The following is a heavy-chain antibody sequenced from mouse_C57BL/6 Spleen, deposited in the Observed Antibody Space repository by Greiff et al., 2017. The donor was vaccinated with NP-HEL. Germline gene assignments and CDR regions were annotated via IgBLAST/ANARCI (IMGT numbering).Heavy chain of an antibody. CDR1: GFTFSDYG. CDR2: ISSGSSTI. Sequence: EVQRVESGGGLVKPGGSLKLSCAASGFTFSDYGMHWVRQAPEKGLEWVAYISSGSSTIYYADTVKGRFTISRDNAKNTLFLQMTSLRSEDTAMYYCARDYYYGSSPWFAYWGQGTLVTVSA. CDR3: ARDYYYGSSPWFAY. D-gene: IGHD1-1*01. J-gene: IGHJ3*01. V-gene: IGHV5-17*01.